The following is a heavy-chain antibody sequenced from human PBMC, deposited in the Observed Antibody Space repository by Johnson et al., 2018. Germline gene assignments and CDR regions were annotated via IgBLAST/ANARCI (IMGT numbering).Heavy chain of an antibody. D-gene: IGHD6-19*01. J-gene: IGHJ3*02. CDR1: GFTFSSYG. CDR3: AKAYSSGGYTPDAFNI. Sequence: VQLVESGGGVVQPGRSLRLSCAASGFTFSSYGMHWVRQAPGKGLEWVAVISYDGSNKYYADSVQGRFTISRDNSKNTLYLQMNSLRAEDTALYYCAKAYSSGGYTPDAFNIWCQGTMVTVSS. CDR2: ISYDGSNK. V-gene: IGHV3-30*18.